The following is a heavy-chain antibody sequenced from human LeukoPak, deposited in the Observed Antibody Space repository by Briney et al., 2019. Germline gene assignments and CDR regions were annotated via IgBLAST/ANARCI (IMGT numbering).Heavy chain of an antibody. J-gene: IGHJ4*02. D-gene: IGHD2-2*01. CDR3: ATVRYCSSTSCYVGAGYKNQNFDY. Sequence: GASVKVSCKVSGYTLTELSMHWVRQAPGKGLEWMGGFDPEDGETIYAQKSQGRVTMTEDTSTDTAYMELSSLRSEDTAVYYCATVRYCSSTSCYVGAGYKNQNFDYWGQGTLVTVSS. CDR2: FDPEDGET. CDR1: GYTLTELS. V-gene: IGHV1-24*01.